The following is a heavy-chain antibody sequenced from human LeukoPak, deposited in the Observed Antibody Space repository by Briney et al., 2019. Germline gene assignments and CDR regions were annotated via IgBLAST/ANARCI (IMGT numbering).Heavy chain of an antibody. CDR1: GFTFTNAC. CDR2: IKSKTDGGTT. J-gene: IGHJ4*02. CDR3: TTAYYYGSGSPDH. D-gene: IGHD3-10*01. Sequence: GGSLRLSCAASGFTFTNACMNWVRQAPGKGLEWVGHIKSKTDGGTTTYAAPVKGRFTISRDDSKDTLYLQMNNLKTEDTAVYYCTTAYYYGSGSPDHWGQGTLVTVSS. V-gene: IGHV3-15*01.